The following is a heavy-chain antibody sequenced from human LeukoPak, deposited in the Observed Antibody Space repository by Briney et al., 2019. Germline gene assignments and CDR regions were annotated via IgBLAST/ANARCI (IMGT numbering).Heavy chain of an antibody. CDR2: IYTSGST. Sequence: SETLSLTCTVSGGSISSGSYYWSWIRQPAGKGLEWIGRIYTSGSTNYNPSLKSRVTISVDTSKNKFSLKLSSVTAADTAVYYCARYSGWYGSDYWGQGTLGTVSS. D-gene: IGHD6-19*01. CDR1: GGSISSGSYY. V-gene: IGHV4-61*02. CDR3: ARYSGWYGSDY. J-gene: IGHJ4*02.